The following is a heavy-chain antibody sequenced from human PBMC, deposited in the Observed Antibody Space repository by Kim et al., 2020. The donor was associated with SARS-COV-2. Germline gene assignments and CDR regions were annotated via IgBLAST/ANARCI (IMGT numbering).Heavy chain of an antibody. D-gene: IGHD4-17*01. Sequence: SVKGRFTISRDNAKNSLYLQMNSLRDEDTAVYYCARVGTVTTLRAYYFDYWGQGTLVTVSS. J-gene: IGHJ4*02. CDR3: ARVGTVTTLRAYYFDY. V-gene: IGHV3-48*02.